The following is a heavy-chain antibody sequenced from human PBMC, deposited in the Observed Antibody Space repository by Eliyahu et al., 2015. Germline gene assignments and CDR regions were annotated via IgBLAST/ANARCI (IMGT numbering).Heavy chain of an antibody. V-gene: IGHV3-11*01. CDR2: ISSSGGTI. J-gene: IGHJ4*01. Sequence: QVQLVESGGGLVKPGGSLRLSXAAXGFXFSASYMNWXRXAPGKGLEWLSYISSSGGTIXYADSVKGRFTISRDNAKNSLYLQMNSLRAEDTAVYFCARDDPYDFWKEKILDYWGRGALVTVSS. D-gene: IGHD3-3*01. CDR1: GFXFSASY. CDR3: ARDDPYDFWKEKILDY.